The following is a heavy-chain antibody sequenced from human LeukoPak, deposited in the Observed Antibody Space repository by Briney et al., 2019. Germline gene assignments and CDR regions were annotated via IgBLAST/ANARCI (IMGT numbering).Heavy chain of an antibody. CDR3: AKEGDSYGYGEDLDY. V-gene: IGHV3-23*01. D-gene: IGHD5-18*01. J-gene: IGHJ4*02. CDR1: GFTFSSYA. CDR2: ISGRDDSA. Sequence: GGSLRLSCAASGFTFSSYAMSWVRQAPGKGLEWVSTISGRDDSAYYADSVKGRFTISRDNSKNTLYLQMNSLRAEDTAVYYCAKEGDSYGYGEDLDYWGQGTLVTVSS.